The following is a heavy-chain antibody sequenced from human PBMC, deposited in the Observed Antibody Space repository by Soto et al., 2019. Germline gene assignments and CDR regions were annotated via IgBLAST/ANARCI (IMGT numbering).Heavy chain of an antibody. Sequence: EVQLVESGGGLVKPGGSLRLSCAASGFTFSSYSMNWVRQAPGKGLEWVSSISSSSSYTYYADSVKGRFTISRDNAKNSLYLQMNSLRPDDTAVYYCARDRGTHSGTYSFWFDPWGQGTLVTVSS. J-gene: IGHJ5*02. CDR1: GFTFSSYS. CDR3: ARDRGTHSGTYSFWFDP. CDR2: ISSSSSYT. D-gene: IGHD1-26*01. V-gene: IGHV3-21*01.